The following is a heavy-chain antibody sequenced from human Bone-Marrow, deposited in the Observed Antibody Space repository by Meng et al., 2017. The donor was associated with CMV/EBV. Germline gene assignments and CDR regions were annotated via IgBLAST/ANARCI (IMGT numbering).Heavy chain of an antibody. CDR2: ISSSSSYI. J-gene: IGHJ4*02. V-gene: IGHV3-21*01. Sequence: ETLSLTCAASGFTFSSYSMNWVRQAPGKGLEWVSSISSSSSYIYYADSVKGRITISRDNAKNSLYLQMNSLRAEDTAVYYCARGVTWRDYEYVWGSYRPANCYFDYWGQGTLVPVSS. CDR3: ARGVTWRDYEYVWGSYRPANCYFDY. D-gene: IGHD3-16*02. CDR1: GFTFSSYS.